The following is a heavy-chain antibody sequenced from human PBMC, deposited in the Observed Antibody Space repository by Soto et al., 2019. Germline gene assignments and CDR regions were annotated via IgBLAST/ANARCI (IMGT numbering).Heavy chain of an antibody. J-gene: IGHJ4*02. CDR1: GGSISSYY. Sequence: SETLSLTCTVSGGSISSYYWSLIRQPPGKGLEWIGYIYYSGSTNYNPSLKSRVTISVDTSKNQFSLKLSSVTAADTAVYYCARGINWNGDYWGQGTLVTVSS. V-gene: IGHV4-59*01. D-gene: IGHD1-1*01. CDR3: ARGINWNGDY. CDR2: IYYSGST.